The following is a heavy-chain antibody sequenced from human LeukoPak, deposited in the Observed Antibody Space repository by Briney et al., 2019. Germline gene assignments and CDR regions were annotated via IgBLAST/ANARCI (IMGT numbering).Heavy chain of an antibody. CDR2: IYSSGNT. CDR3: AKVYGSAEGFDP. J-gene: IGHJ5*02. D-gene: IGHD3-10*01. Sequence: SETLSLTCTVSGGSISSYYWGWIRQSAGKRLEWIGRIYSSGNTNYNPSRKSRVTMSIDTSKNQFSLKLSSVTAADTAVYYCAKVYGSAEGFDPWGQGTLVTVSS. CDR1: GGSISSYY. V-gene: IGHV4-4*07.